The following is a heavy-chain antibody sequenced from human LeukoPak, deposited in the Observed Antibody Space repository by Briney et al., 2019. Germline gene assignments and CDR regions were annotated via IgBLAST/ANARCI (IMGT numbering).Heavy chain of an antibody. CDR1: GGTFSSYA. J-gene: IGHJ5*02. D-gene: IGHD3-3*01. V-gene: IGHV1-69*05. CDR2: IIPIFGTA. CDR3: ASYDFWSGSTKPFDP. Sequence: SVKVSCKASGGTFSSYAISWVRQAPGQGLEWMGRIIPIFGTANYAQKFQGRVTITTDESTSTAYMELSSLRSEDTAVYYCASYDFWSGSTKPFDPWGQGTLVTVSS.